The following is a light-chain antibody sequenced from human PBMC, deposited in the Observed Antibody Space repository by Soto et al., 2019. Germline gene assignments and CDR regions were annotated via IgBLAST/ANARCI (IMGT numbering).Light chain of an antibody. CDR2: KAS. V-gene: IGKV1-5*03. J-gene: IGKJ2*01. CDR1: QSISGW. CDR3: QQYNSYPYT. Sequence: DIQMTQSPSTLAASVGDRVTITCRASQSISGWLAWYQQKPGKAPKLLIYKASSLESGVPSRFSGSGSGTELTLTISSLQPDDFATYYCQQYNSYPYTFGQGTKLEIK.